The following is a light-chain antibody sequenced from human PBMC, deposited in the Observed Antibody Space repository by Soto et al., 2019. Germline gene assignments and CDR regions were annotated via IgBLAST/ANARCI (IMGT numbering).Light chain of an antibody. CDR3: QQRYTIASIT. CDR2: AAS. CDR1: QSISRK. V-gene: IGKV1-39*01. Sequence: DIPMTQSPSSLSASVGDRVTITCRASQSISRKLNWYQHKPGKAPKLLIYAASSLQNGVPSRFSGGGYVTEFTLCISSLQPEDFGTYYFQQRYTIASITFGQGTRLEIK. J-gene: IGKJ5*01.